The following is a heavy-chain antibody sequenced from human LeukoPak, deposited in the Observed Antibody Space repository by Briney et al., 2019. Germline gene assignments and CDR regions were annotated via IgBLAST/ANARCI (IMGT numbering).Heavy chain of an antibody. CDR3: AKDLGFLEWLPKYYFDY. V-gene: IGHV3-23*01. J-gene: IGHJ4*02. CDR2: ISGSGGST. CDR1: GFTFSSYA. Sequence: GGSLRLSCAASGFTFSSYAMSWVRQAPGKGLEWVSAISGSGGSTYYADSVKGRFTISRDNSKNTLYLQMNSLRAEDTAVYYCAKDLGFLEWLPKYYFDYWGQGTLVTVSS. D-gene: IGHD3-3*01.